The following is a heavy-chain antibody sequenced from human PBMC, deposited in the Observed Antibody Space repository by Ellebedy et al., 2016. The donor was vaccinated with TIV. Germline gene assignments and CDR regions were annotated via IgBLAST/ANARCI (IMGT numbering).Heavy chain of an antibody. J-gene: IGHJ4*02. V-gene: IGHV3-15*01. CDR1: GFNFGGAW. CDR3: AADLPLSTRQAFDR. Sequence: PGGSLRLSCVASGFNFGGAWMNWIRQAPGKGLEWVGHVKRTSNGAEVDYGAPVKGRFIISRDISKGTLYLQMNSLKVEDTAIYYCAADLPLSTRQAFDRWGQGTLVTVSS. CDR2: VKRTSNGAEV. D-gene: IGHD2-15*01.